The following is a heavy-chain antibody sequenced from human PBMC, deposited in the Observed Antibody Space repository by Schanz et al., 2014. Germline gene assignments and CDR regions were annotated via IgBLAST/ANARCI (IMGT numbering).Heavy chain of an antibody. V-gene: IGHV1-69*04. CDR1: GGTFSSYA. J-gene: IGHJ4*02. CDR3: ARGYGDSPTDF. D-gene: IGHD4-17*01. Sequence: QVQLVQSGAEVKKPGSPVKVSCKSSGGTFSSYAISWVRQAPGQGLEWMGRIIPILGIANYAQKFQGRVTMTTDTSTSTAYMELRSLRSDDTAVYYCARGYGDSPTDFWGQGTLVTVSS. CDR2: IIPILGIA.